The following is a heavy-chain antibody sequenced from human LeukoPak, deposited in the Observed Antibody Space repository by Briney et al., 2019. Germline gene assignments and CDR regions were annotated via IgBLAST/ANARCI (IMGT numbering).Heavy chain of an antibody. CDR2: TRYDGSNK. CDR3: ARVKEASAFDI. V-gene: IGHV3-30*02. D-gene: IGHD5-12*01. Sequence: PGGSLRLSCAASGFTFSSYGMYWVRQAPGKGLEWVAFTRYDGSNKYYADSVKGRFTISRDNAKNSLYLQMNSLRAEDTAVYYCARVKEASAFDIWGQGTMVTVSS. J-gene: IGHJ3*02. CDR1: GFTFSSYG.